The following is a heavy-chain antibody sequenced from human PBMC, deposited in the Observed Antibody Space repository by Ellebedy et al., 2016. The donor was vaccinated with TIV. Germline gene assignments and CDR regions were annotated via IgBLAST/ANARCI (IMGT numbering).Heavy chain of an antibody. D-gene: IGHD6-13*01. CDR3: ARVRRGSSGMDV. CDR1: GYTFTAYY. CDR2: INPDSGGT. Sequence: ASVKVSCKASGYTFTAYYMHWVRQAPGQGLEWMGWINPDSGGTNLAQKFQGRVTMTRDTSVNTVYMELSRLESDDKAVYYCARVRRGSSGMDVWGQGTTVTVS. J-gene: IGHJ6*02. V-gene: IGHV1-2*02.